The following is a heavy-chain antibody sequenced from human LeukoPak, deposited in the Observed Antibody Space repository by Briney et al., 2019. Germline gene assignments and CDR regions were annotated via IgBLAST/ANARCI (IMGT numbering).Heavy chain of an antibody. D-gene: IGHD6-19*01. CDR3: ATGGWYGKNYFDY. CDR1: GYTLTELS. V-gene: IGHV1-24*01. Sequence: ASVKVSCKVSGYTLTELSMHWVRQAPGKGLEWMGGFDPENGETIYAQKFQGRVTMTEDTSTDTAYMELSSLRSEDTAVYYCATGGWYGKNYFDYWGQGTLVTVSS. J-gene: IGHJ4*02. CDR2: FDPENGET.